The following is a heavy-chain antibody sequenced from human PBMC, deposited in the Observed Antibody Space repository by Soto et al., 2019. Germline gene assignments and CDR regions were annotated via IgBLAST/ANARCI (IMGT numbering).Heavy chain of an antibody. CDR3: ATGKLRFLEWLLSPPYYYYGMDV. Sequence: PSETLSLTCAVYGGSFSGYYCSWIRQPPGKGLEWIGEINHSGSTNYNPSLKSRVTISVDTSKNQFSLKLSSVTAADTAVYYCATGKLRFLEWLLSPPYYYYGMDVWGQGTTVTVSS. V-gene: IGHV4-34*01. D-gene: IGHD3-3*01. CDR2: INHSGST. J-gene: IGHJ6*02. CDR1: GGSFSGYY.